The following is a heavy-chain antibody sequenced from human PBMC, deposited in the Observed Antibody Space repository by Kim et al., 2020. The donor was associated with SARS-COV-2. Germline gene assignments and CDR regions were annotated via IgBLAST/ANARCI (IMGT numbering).Heavy chain of an antibody. CDR3: ASDCTNGVCSRVDYYYGMDV. J-gene: IGHJ6*02. Sequence: ASVKVSCKASGYTFTGYYMHWVRQAPGQGLEWMGWINPNSGGTNYAQKFQGRVTMTRDTSISTAYMELSRLRSDDTAVYYCASDCTNGVCSRVDYYYGMDVWGQGTTVTVSS. D-gene: IGHD2-8*01. V-gene: IGHV1-2*02. CDR2: INPNSGGT. CDR1: GYTFTGYY.